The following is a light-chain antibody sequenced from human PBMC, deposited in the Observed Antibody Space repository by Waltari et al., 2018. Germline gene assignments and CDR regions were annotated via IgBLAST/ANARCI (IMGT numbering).Light chain of an antibody. CDR2: YDS. J-gene: IGLJ3*02. CDR3: QVWDKSTYYAV. Sequence: SYVLTQPPSVSVAPGETARITCGGDYIGSKSVHWCQRKPGQAPVLVIYYDSDRPSGVPERFSGSNSGNAATLTISRGEGDDEDDFYCQVWDKSTYYAVFGGGTKLTVL. CDR1: YIGSKS. V-gene: IGLV3-21*04.